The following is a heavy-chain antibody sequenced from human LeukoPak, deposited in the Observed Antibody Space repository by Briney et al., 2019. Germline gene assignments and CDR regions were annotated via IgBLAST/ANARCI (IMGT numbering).Heavy chain of an antibody. CDR1: EFIFSIHS. V-gene: IGHV3-21*01. CDR3: ANHLACGSTSCPPFDD. CDR2: ISSRSNDI. D-gene: IGHD2-2*01. Sequence: GGSLRLSCAASEFIFSIHSMTWVRQAPGKGLEWLSYISSRSNDILYAEAVKGRFTISRDNAKNSLYLQMNSLRAEDTAVYYCANHLACGSTSCPPFDDWGQGTLVTVSS. J-gene: IGHJ4*02.